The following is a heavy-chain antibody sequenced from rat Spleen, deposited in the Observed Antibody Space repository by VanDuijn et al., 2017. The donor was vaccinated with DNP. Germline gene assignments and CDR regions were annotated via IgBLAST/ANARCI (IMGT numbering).Heavy chain of an antibody. V-gene: IGHV5-20*01. CDR3: TTASTEGFAY. J-gene: IGHJ3*01. Sequence: EVQLVESGGGLVQPGRSLKLSCAASGFSFSNYYMAWVRQAPAKGLEWVASITNSGDGSYYRDSVKGRFTVSRDNAESSLYLQMDSLRSEDTATYYCTTASTEGFAYWGQGTLVTVSS. D-gene: IGHD1-11*01. CDR2: ITNSGDGS. CDR1: GFSFSNYY.